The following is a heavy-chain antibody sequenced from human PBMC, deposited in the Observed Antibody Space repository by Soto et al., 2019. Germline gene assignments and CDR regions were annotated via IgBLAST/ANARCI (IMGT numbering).Heavy chain of an antibody. CDR2: ISSSSSNI. D-gene: IGHD2-2*01. Sequence: EVQLVESGGGLVQPGGSLRLSCAASGFTFSSYEMNWVRQAPGKGLEWVSYISSSSSNIYYGDSVKGRFTISRDNAKSSLYLQMNSLRAEDSAMYYCARELDGTSQIDNWGQGTLVTVSS. CDR1: GFTFSSYE. CDR3: ARELDGTSQIDN. V-gene: IGHV3-48*03. J-gene: IGHJ4*02.